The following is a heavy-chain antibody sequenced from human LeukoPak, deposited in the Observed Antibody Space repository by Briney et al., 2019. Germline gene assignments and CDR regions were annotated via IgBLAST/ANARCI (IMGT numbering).Heavy chain of an antibody. Sequence: KTSQTLSLTCTVSGGSISSGGYYWSWIRQHPGKDLEWIGYIYYSGSTYYNPSLKSRVTISVDTSKNQFSLKLSSVTAADTAVYYCARGDSSWYEGNWFDPSGQGTLVTVSS. D-gene: IGHD6-13*01. CDR3: ARGDSSWYEGNWFDP. V-gene: IGHV4-31*03. J-gene: IGHJ5*02. CDR2: IYYSGST. CDR1: GGSISSGGYY.